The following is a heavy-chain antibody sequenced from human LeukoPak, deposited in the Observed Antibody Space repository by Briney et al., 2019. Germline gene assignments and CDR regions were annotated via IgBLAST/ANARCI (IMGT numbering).Heavy chain of an antibody. V-gene: IGHV1-69*01. Sequence: ASVNVSCKASGGTFSSYAISWVRQAPGQGLEWMGGIIPIFGTANYAQKFQGRVTITADESTSTAYMELSSLRSEDTAVYYCARFDGYNSNYWGQGTLVTVSS. CDR1: GGTFSSYA. J-gene: IGHJ4*02. CDR3: ARFDGYNSNY. D-gene: IGHD5-24*01. CDR2: IIPIFGTA.